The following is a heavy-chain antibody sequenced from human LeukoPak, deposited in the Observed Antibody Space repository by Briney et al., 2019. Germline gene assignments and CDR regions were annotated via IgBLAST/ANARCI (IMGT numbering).Heavy chain of an antibody. CDR1: GFPFSSYA. V-gene: IGHV3-64D*09. D-gene: IGHD2-15*01. CDR3: VRGYSFGPYGMDV. J-gene: IGHJ6*02. CDR2: ISDSGGST. Sequence: GSLRLSCSASGFPFSSYAMHWVRQAPGKGLEYVSAISDSGGSTYYADSVKGRFTIFRDNSKNTLHLQMSSLRAEDTAVYFCVRGYSFGPYGMDVWGQGTTVTVSS.